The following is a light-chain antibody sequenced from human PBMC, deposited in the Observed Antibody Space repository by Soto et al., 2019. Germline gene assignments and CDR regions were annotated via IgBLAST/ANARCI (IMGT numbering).Light chain of an antibody. J-gene: IGLJ2*01. CDR2: EVS. V-gene: IGLV2-14*01. Sequence: ALTQPASVSGSPGQSITISCTGSSRDVGAYKYVSWYQHHPGTAPKLILYEVSNRPSGVSDRFSGSKSGNTASLTISGLQAADEAAYYCSSKTSSVTVAFGGGTKLTVL. CDR3: SSKTSSVTVA. CDR1: SRDVGAYKY.